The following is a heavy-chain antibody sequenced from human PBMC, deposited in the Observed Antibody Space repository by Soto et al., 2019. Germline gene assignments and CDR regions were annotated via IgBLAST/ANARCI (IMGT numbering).Heavy chain of an antibody. Sequence: RLSCAASGFTFNSYLMSWVRQAPGKGLEWVANIKQDGSEKYYVDSLKGRFTISRDNAKNSLYLQMNSLRVEDTAVYYCARVNWHWFDPWGQGTLVTVSS. CDR3: ARVNWHWFDP. CDR2: IKQDGSEK. CDR1: GFTFNSYL. J-gene: IGHJ5*02. V-gene: IGHV3-7*01.